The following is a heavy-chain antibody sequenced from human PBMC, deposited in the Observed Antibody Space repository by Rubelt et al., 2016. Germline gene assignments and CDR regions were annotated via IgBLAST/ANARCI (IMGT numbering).Heavy chain of an antibody. CDR2: GHYSGST. D-gene: IGHD6-6*01. CDR3: ARSWAWTARKDAFDI. V-gene: IGHV4-59*11. Sequence: QVQLQESGPGLVKPSETLSLTCSVSGASITTHYWSWVRQFPGKGLEWLVYGHYSGSTNYNPSLKRRLIMSVDTSKNQFSLKLSSVTAADTAVYYCARSWAWTARKDAFDIWGQGTMVTVSS. CDR1: GASITTHY. J-gene: IGHJ3*02.